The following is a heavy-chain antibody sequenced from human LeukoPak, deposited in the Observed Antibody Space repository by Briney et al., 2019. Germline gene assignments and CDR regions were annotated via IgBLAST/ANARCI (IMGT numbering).Heavy chain of an antibody. CDR1: GFTFSSYA. CDR2: ISGSGGST. D-gene: IGHD3-22*01. Sequence: GGSLRLSCAASGFTFSSYAMSWVRQAPGKGLEWVSAISGSGGSTYYADSVKGRFTISRDNSKNTLYLQMNSLRAEDTAVYYCAKAQGYYDSSRGTDYWGQGTLVTVSS. V-gene: IGHV3-23*01. CDR3: AKAQGYYDSSRGTDY. J-gene: IGHJ4*02.